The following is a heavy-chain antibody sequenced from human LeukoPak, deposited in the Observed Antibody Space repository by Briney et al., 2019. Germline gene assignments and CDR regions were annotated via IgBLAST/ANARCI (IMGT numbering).Heavy chain of an antibody. V-gene: IGHV4-61*02. Sequence: PSETLSLTCTVSGGSISSGFYYWNWIRQPAGKGLEWIGRIYASGSTNYNLSLKSRVTISVDTSKNQFSLKLSSVTAADTAVYFCAGPGGYFDWLPYGYWGQGTLVTVSS. CDR3: AGPGGYFDWLPYGY. D-gene: IGHD3-9*01. CDR2: IYASGST. J-gene: IGHJ4*02. CDR1: GGSISSGFYY.